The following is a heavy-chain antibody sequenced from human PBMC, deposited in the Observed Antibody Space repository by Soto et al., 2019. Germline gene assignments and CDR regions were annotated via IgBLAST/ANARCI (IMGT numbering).Heavy chain of an antibody. D-gene: IGHD4-17*01. Sequence: SETLSLTCAVYGGSFSGYYWSWIRQPPGKGLEWIGEINHSGSTNYNPSLKSRVTISVDTSKNQFSLKLGSVTAADTAVYYCARGPVGSTVTYYYYYYMDVWGKGTTVTVSS. J-gene: IGHJ6*03. CDR1: GGSFSGYY. V-gene: IGHV4-34*01. CDR3: ARGPVGSTVTYYYYYYMDV. CDR2: INHSGST.